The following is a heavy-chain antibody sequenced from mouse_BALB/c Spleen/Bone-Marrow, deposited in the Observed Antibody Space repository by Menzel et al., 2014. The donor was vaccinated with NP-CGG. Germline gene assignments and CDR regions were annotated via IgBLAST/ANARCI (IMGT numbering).Heavy chain of an antibody. D-gene: IGHD2-1*01. CDR2: IYPGVGGT. CDR3: AFGNYDFDY. J-gene: IGHJ2*01. CDR1: GYAFSSYW. V-gene: IGHV1-80*01. Sequence: QVQLQQSGAELVRPGSSVKISCKASGYAFSSYWMNWVKQRPGQGLEWIGQIYPGVGGTNYSGKFKGKATLTADESSSTAYMQLSSLTSEDSAVYFCAFGNYDFDYWGQGTTLTVSS.